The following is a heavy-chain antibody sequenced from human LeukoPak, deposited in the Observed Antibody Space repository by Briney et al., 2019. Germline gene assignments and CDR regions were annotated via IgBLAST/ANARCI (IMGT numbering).Heavy chain of an antibody. J-gene: IGHJ4*02. CDR2: INTNTGNP. V-gene: IGHV7-4-1*02. CDR3: ARGENY. CDR1: GYTFTTYA. Sequence: ASVKVSCKASGYTFTTYAMNWVRQARGQGLEWMGRINTNTGNPTYAQGFTGRFVFSLDTSVSTAYLQISSLKAEDTAVYYCARGENYWGQGTLVTVSS.